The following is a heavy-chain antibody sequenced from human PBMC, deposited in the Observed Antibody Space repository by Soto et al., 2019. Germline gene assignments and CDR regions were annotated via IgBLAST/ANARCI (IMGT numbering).Heavy chain of an antibody. J-gene: IGHJ4*02. D-gene: IGHD3-10*01. V-gene: IGHV5-51*01. CDR1: GYSFPNYW. Sequence: VESLKISCEGSGYSFPNYWIVWVRQMPGKGLGWVGTIYPGDSDTRYSPSFQGQVTISADKSTTTAYLQGSSLKASVIAMYYCARGPGRSGSSYFLGALADFDYWGQGTLVTVSS. CDR3: ARGPGRSGSSYFLGALADFDY. CDR2: IYPGDSDT.